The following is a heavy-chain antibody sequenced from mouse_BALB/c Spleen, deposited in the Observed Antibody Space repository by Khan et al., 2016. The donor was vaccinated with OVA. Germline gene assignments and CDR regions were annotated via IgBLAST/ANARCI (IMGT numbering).Heavy chain of an antibody. D-gene: IGHD2-2*01. J-gene: IGHJ3*01. Sequence: EVELVESGPELVKPGASVKISCKTSGFSFTDYMMLWVKQSHGKSLEWIGSINPYYGSTTYNLKFKDKATLTVDKSSNTAYMQLNSLTSEDSAVYYCARSGRLQGLFGYWGQGTLVTVSA. CDR2: INPYYGST. CDR1: GFSFTDYM. CDR3: ARSGRLQGLFGY. V-gene: IGHV1-39*01.